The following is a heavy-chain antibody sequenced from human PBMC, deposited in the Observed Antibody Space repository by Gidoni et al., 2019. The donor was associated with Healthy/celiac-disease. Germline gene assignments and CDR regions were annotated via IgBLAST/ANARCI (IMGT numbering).Heavy chain of an antibody. D-gene: IGHD3-22*01. Sequence: QVQLQEPGPGLVKPSETLSLTCTVSGGSISSYYWSWIRQPPGKGLEWIGYIYYSGSTNYNPSLKSRVTISVDTSKNQFSLKLSSVTAADTAVYYCAGLPYYYDSSGYPYWGQGTLVTVSS. CDR3: AGLPYYYDSSGYPY. CDR1: GGSISSYY. V-gene: IGHV4-59*01. CDR2: IYYSGST. J-gene: IGHJ4*02.